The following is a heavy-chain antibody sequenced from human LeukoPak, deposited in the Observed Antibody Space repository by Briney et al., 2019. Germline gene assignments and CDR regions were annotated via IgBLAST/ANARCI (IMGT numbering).Heavy chain of an antibody. CDR2: IKQDGSEE. CDR1: GFTFSSYW. Sequence: GGSLRLSCAASGFTFSSYWMSWVRQAPGKGLEWVANIKQDGSEEYYVDSVKGRFTISRDNAKNSLYLQMNSLRAEDTAVYYCARDDEDIVATVYFDYWGQGTLVTVSS. D-gene: IGHD5-12*01. V-gene: IGHV3-7*01. CDR3: ARDDEDIVATVYFDY. J-gene: IGHJ4*02.